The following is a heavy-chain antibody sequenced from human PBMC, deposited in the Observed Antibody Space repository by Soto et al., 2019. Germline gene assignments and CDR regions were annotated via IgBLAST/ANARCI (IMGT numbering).Heavy chain of an antibody. CDR1: GNTFTYRC. Sequence: ASVKVSCKALGNTFTYRCLHWVRQAPGQALEWMGGINPFSGDVHYAQKFQDRVTMTEDTSTDTAYMELSSLRSEDTAVYYCATDDTLTGVPYDAFDIWGQGTMVTVSS. CDR2: INPFSGDV. J-gene: IGHJ3*02. D-gene: IGHD7-27*01. CDR3: ATDDTLTGVPYDAFDI. V-gene: IGHV1-45*02.